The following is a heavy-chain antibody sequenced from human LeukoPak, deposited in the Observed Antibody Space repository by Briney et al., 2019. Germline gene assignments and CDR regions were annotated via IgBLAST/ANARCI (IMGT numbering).Heavy chain of an antibody. Sequence: GESLKISCKGSGSRFTSYWIGWVRQMPGKGLEGMGIIYPGDSDTRYSPSFQGQVTISADKSISTAYLQWSSLKASDTAMYYCAALGPYCGGDCYSGLDYWGQGTLVTVSS. CDR1: GSRFTSYW. D-gene: IGHD2-21*01. V-gene: IGHV5-51*01. CDR2: IYPGDSDT. J-gene: IGHJ4*02. CDR3: AALGPYCGGDCYSGLDY.